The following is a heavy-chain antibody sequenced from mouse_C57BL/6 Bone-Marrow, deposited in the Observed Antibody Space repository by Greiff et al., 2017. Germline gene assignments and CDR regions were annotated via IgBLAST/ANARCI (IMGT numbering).Heavy chain of an antibody. V-gene: IGHV1-19*01. CDR1: GYTFTDYY. CDR2: INPYNGGT. D-gene: IGHD1-1*01. J-gene: IGHJ3*01. Sequence: VQLQQSGPVLVKPGASVKMSCKASGYTFTDYYMNWVKQSHGKSLEWIGVINPYNGGTSYNQKFYGKATFTVDKSSSTAYMELNSLTSEDSAVYYCARPSYYGSSYGFAYWGQGTLVTVSA. CDR3: ARPSYYGSSYGFAY.